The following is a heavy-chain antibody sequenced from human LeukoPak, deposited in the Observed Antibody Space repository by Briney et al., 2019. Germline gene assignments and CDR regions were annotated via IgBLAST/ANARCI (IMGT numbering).Heavy chain of an antibody. CDR2: INHSGST. CDR3: ARVQFPLLWFGELLTYYFDY. J-gene: IGHJ4*02. V-gene: IGHV4-34*01. D-gene: IGHD3-10*01. CDR1: GGSFSGYY. Sequence: SETLSLTCAVYGGSFSGYYWSWIRQPPGKGLEWIGEINHSGSTNYNPSLKSRVTISVDTSKNQFSLKLSSVTAADTAVYYCARVQFPLLWFGELLTYYFDYWGQGTLVTVSS.